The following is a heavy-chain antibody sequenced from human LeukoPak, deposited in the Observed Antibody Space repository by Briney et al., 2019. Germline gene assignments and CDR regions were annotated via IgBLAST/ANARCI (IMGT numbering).Heavy chain of an antibody. CDR1: GGTFSSYA. CDR2: FDPEDGET. CDR3: ATMSPAAIHLYGMDV. D-gene: IGHD2-2*01. Sequence: ASVKVSCKASGGTFSSYAISWVRQAPGKGLGWMGGFDPEDGETIYAQKFQGRVTMTEDTSTDTAYMELSSLRSEDTAVYYCATMSPAAIHLYGMDVWGQGTTVTVSS. V-gene: IGHV1-24*01. J-gene: IGHJ6*02.